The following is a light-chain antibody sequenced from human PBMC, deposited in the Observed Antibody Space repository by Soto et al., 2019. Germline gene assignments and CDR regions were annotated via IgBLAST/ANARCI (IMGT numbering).Light chain of an antibody. CDR1: QAIRSD. V-gene: IGKV1-27*01. CDR3: QNYNSVPLA. Sequence: DIQMTQSPSSLAASVGDRVTITCRASQAIRSDLAWYQQKPGKIPKLLIYAASALQTGVPSRFSGSGSGTDFILTIRSLQPEDVAIYYCQNYNSVPLAFGGGPKVESK. J-gene: IGKJ4*01. CDR2: AAS.